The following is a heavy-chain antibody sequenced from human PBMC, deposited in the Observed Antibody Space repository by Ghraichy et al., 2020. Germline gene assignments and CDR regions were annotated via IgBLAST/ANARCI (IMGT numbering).Heavy chain of an antibody. CDR3: ARDLSYCSGGSCPAYYYYGMDG. CDR1: GYTFTRYG. D-gene: IGHD2-15*01. CDR2: ISAYNGNT. J-gene: IGHJ6*02. V-gene: IGHV1-18*01. Sequence: ASVKVSCKASGYTFTRYGISWVRQAPGEGLEWMGWISAYNGNTNFAQKLQGRVTMTTDTSTSTVYMELRSLRSDDTAVYYCARDLSYCSGGSCPAYYYYGMDGWGQGTTVTVSS.